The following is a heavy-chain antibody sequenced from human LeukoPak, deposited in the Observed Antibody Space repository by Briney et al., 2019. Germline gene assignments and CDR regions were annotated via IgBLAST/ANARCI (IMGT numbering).Heavy chain of an antibody. J-gene: IGHJ4*02. CDR2: ISVYNGNT. V-gene: IGHV1-18*01. D-gene: IGHD3-3*01. CDR1: GYSFTSYG. Sequence: ASVKVSCKASGYSFTSYGISWARQAPGQGLEWMGWISVYNGNTNYAQKLQGRVTMTTDTSTSTAYMELRSLRSDDTAVYYCARDRNYDFWSGYYTFDYWGQGSLVTVSS. CDR3: ARDRNYDFWSGYYTFDY.